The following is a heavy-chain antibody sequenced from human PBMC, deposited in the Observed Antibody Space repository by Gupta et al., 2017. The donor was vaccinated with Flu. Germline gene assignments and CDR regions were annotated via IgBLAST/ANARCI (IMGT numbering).Heavy chain of an antibody. V-gene: IGHV3-7*01. CDR3: VRAPDCTTGVCFDY. J-gene: IGHJ4*02. D-gene: IGHD2-8*01. CDR2: INQDGSAK. Sequence: SGLTFSSYWMGWGGQDPGKGLEWVAKINQDGSAKYYVDSVWGRLTISRDKAKNSLHLQMNSLRDEDTAVYYCVRAPDCTTGVCFDYWGQGTLVTVSS. CDR1: GLTFSSYW.